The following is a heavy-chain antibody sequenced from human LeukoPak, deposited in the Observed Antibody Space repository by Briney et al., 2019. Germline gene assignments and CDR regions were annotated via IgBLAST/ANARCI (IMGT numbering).Heavy chain of an antibody. CDR3: ARDMRLQPQPRPFDY. J-gene: IGHJ4*02. V-gene: IGHV3-21*01. CDR1: GFTFSSYS. CDR2: ISSSSSYI. D-gene: IGHD5-24*01. Sequence: PGGSLRLSCAASGFTFSSYSMNWVRQAPGKGLEWVSSISSSSSYIYYADSVKGRFTISRDNAKNSLYLQMNSLRAEDTAVYYCARDMRLQPQPRPFDYWGQGTLVTVSS.